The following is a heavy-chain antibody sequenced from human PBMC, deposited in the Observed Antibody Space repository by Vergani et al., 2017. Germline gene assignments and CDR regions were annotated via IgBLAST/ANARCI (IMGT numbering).Heavy chain of an antibody. CDR2: INYVGST. CDR3: AMGWWDNLYFDL. V-gene: IGHV4-39*01. Sequence: QLQLQESGPGLVKPSETLSLICTVSGGSINPSSSFWGWIRQAPGKGLEWIGSINYVGSTYYIPSLQSRATVFVDTSKTQFSLNLTSGTAADTAVYYGAMGWWDNLYFDLWGRGTLVTVSS. J-gene: IGHJ2*01. D-gene: IGHD2-15*01. CDR1: GGSINPSSSF.